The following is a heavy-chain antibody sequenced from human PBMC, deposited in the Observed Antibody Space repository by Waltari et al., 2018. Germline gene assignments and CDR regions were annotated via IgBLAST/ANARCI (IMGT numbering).Heavy chain of an antibody. V-gene: IGHV3-30*04. J-gene: IGHJ4*02. CDR2: ISYDGSNK. D-gene: IGHD3-9*01. Sequence: QVQLVESGGGVVQPGRSLRLSCAASGFTFSSYATHRVRQAPGKGLEWVAVISYDGSNKYYADSVKGRFTISRDNSKNTLYLQMNSLRAEDTAVYYCARVGYFDWYYFDYWGQGTLVTVSS. CDR3: ARVGYFDWYYFDY. CDR1: GFTFSSYA.